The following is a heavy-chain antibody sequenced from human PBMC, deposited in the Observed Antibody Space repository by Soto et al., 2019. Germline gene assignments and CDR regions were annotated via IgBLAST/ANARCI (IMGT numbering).Heavy chain of an antibody. D-gene: IGHD6-19*01. J-gene: IGHJ4*02. CDR3: AIPKGTYSSGYYYFDY. V-gene: IGHV1-69*01. Sequence: QVQLEQSGAEVKQPGSSVRVSCKTSGGTFSTYAINWVRQAPGQGLEWMGAIIPLFGTADYSQKFQGRVTITADESTSTAYMELGSLRSDDTAVYFCAIPKGTYSSGYYYFDYWGQGPLVTVSS. CDR1: GGTFSTYA. CDR2: IIPLFGTA.